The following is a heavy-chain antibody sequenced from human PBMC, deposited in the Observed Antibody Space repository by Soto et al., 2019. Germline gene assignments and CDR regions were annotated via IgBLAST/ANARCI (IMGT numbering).Heavy chain of an antibody. J-gene: IGHJ2*01. CDR1: GFTFFSFG. CDR3: AKGGLAAQRHWYFDL. Sequence: GGSLRLSCAASGFTFFSFGMHWVRQAPGKGLEWVAVISYDGSNKYYADSVKGRFTISRDNSKNTLYLQMNSLRSEDTAVYYCAKGGLAAQRHWYFDLWGRGTLVTVSS. CDR2: ISYDGSNK. V-gene: IGHV3-30*18. D-gene: IGHD6-13*01.